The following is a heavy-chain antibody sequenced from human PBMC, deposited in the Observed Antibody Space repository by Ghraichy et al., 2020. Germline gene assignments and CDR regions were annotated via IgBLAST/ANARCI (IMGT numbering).Heavy chain of an antibody. D-gene: IGHD2-21*01. CDR1: GFDVSINR. CDR3: ARDLWAFDI. CDR2: IYSGGTT. V-gene: IGHV3-53*01. J-gene: IGHJ3*02. Sequence: GESLNISCVGSGFDVSINRMSWVRQAPGKGLEWVSAIYSGGTTDYADSVKGRFTFSRDNSTNTVYLQMNSLRVDDTAVYYCARDLWAFDIWGQGTLVTVSS.